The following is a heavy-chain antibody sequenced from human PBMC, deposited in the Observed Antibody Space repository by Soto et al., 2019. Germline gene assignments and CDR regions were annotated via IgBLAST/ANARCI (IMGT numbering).Heavy chain of an antibody. Sequence: GGALRLSCAASGFTFSSYAGRWVPPAPGKGLEWVSAISGSGGSTYYADSVKGRFTISRDNSKNTLYLQMNSLRAEDTAVYYCARVLYSSSSEFDYWGQGTLVTVSS. CDR3: ARVLYSSSSEFDY. CDR1: GFTFSSYA. D-gene: IGHD6-6*01. V-gene: IGHV3-23*01. J-gene: IGHJ4*02. CDR2: ISGSGGST.